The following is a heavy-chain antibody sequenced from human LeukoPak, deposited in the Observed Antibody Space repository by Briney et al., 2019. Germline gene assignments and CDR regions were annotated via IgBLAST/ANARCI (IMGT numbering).Heavy chain of an antibody. D-gene: IGHD6-19*01. CDR2: ISAYNGNT. Sequence: GASVKVSCKASGYTFTSYGIGWVRQAPGQGLEWMGWISAYNGNTNYAQKLQGRVTMTTDTSTSTAYMELRSLRSDDTAVYYCARAQRTAVAGWDAFDIWGQGTMVTVSS. V-gene: IGHV1-18*01. J-gene: IGHJ3*02. CDR1: GYTFTSYG. CDR3: ARAQRTAVAGWDAFDI.